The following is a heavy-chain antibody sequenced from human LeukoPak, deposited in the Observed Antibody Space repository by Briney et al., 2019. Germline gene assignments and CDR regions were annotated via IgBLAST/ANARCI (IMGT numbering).Heavy chain of an antibody. J-gene: IGHJ4*02. CDR2: IYSGDST. D-gene: IGHD6-25*01. Sequence: QTGGSLRLTCAASGCTVSSNYMSWVRQAPGKGLEWVSVIYSGDSTYYADSVKGRFTISRDNSKNTLYLQMNSLRAEDTAVYYCARVSRAALDYWGQGTLVTVSS. V-gene: IGHV3-53*01. CDR1: GCTVSSNY. CDR3: ARVSRAALDY.